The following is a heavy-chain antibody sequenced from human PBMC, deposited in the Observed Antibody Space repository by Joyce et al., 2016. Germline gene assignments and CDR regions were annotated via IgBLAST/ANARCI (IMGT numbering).Heavy chain of an antibody. CDR1: GYTFTNYW. V-gene: IGHV5-51*01. Sequence: EVQLVQSGAEVKKPGESLKIPCQSSGYTFTNYWIGWVRQMPGKGLEWMVIIYPGDSDTRYGPSFQGQVTISVDKSISTAYLQWTSLKASDTAMYYCARQRGSGSYYREYYFDYWGQGSLVTVSS. CDR2: IYPGDSDT. D-gene: IGHD3-10*01. J-gene: IGHJ4*02. CDR3: ARQRGSGSYYREYYFDY.